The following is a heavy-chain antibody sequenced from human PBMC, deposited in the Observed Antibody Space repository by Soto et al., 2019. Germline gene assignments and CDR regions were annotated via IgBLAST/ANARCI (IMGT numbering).Heavy chain of an antibody. CDR2: ISGSGGNT. V-gene: IGHV3-23*01. Sequence: PGGSLRLSCAASGFIFSSYAMSWVRQAPGKGLEWVSAISGSGGNTYYADSVKGRFTISRDNSRNTLYLQMNSLRAEDTAVYYCAREYSSSTVGVDYWGQGTLVTVSS. D-gene: IGHD6-13*01. J-gene: IGHJ4*02. CDR3: AREYSSSTVGVDY. CDR1: GFIFSSYA.